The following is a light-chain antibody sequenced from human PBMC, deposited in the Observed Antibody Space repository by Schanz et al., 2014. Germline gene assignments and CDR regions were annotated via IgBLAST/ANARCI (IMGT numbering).Light chain of an antibody. V-gene: IGKV1-39*01. Sequence: DIQMTQSPSSLSASVGDRVTITCRASQNINTYLNWYLQKPGKAPKLLIYAASTLQSEVPSRFSGSGSGTDFTLAISSLQPEDFATYFCQQSHGTPGTFGQGTKVEIK. CDR3: QQSHGTPGT. CDR1: QNINTY. CDR2: AAS. J-gene: IGKJ1*01.